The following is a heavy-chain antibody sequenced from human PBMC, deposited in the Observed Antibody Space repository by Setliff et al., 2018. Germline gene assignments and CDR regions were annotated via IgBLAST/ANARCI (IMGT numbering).Heavy chain of an antibody. CDR2: ISGSGGST. D-gene: IGHD1-26*01. V-gene: IGHV3-23*01. CDR3: ARDRGSGSYFLRYFDY. CDR1: GFTFSNYA. Sequence: PGGSLRLSCAASGFTFSNYAMGWVRQAPGKGLEWVSAISGSGGSTYYADSISRDNAKNSLYLQMNSLRAEDTAVYYCARDRGSGSYFLRYFDYWGQGTLVTVSS. J-gene: IGHJ4*02.